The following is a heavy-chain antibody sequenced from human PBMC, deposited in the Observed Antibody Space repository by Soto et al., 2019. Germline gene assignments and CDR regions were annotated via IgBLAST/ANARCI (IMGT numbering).Heavy chain of an antibody. CDR3: ARGIATGQLDP. J-gene: IGHJ5*02. V-gene: IGHV1-3*01. CDR2: INPDNGNT. Sequence: GESLKISCKASGYTFTRYTMNWVRQAPGQRLEWMGWINPDNGNTKSSQKFQDRVIITRDTSASTAYMDLSSLRSEDTAVYYCARGIATGQLDPWGQGTLVTVSS. CDR1: GYTFTRYT. D-gene: IGHD2-15*01.